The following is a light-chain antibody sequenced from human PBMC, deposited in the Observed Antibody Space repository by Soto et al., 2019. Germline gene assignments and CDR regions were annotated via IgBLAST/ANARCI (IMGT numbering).Light chain of an antibody. Sequence: EIVMTQSPATLSVSPGERATLSCRASQSVSSNLAWYQQKPGQAPRLLIYGASTRATGIPARFSGSGSGTEFTLTIRSLQSEDFAVYYCQQYNNWPRSTFGQGTKLEIK. CDR2: GAS. CDR1: QSVSSN. J-gene: IGKJ2*02. V-gene: IGKV3-15*01. CDR3: QQYNNWPRST.